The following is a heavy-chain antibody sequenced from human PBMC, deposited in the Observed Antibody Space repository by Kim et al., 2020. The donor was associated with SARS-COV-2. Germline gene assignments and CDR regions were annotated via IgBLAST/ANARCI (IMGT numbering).Heavy chain of an antibody. CDR3: AREGFGDLAFDS. CDR1: GGSIRSSDW. J-gene: IGHJ4*02. V-gene: IGHV4-4*02. Sequence: SETLSLTCDVSGGSIRSSDWWTWVRQPPGKGLEWFGEINHSGTTNYNPSLKSRVTMSVDKSKNQFSLNLSSVTAADTAVYYCAREGFGDLAFDSWGQGTLVTVSS. D-gene: IGHD3-10*01. CDR2: INHSGTT.